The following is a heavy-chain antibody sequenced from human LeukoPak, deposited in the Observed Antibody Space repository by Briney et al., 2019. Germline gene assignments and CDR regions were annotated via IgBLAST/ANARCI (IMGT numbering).Heavy chain of an antibody. Sequence: SETLSLTCAVYGGSFSGYYWSWIRQPPGKGLEWIGEINHSGSTNYNPSLKSRVTISVDTSKNQFSLKLSSVTAADTSIYYCARSAAANIDYWGQGTLVTVSS. J-gene: IGHJ4*02. CDR1: GGSFSGYY. V-gene: IGHV4-34*01. D-gene: IGHD6-13*01. CDR3: ARSAAANIDY. CDR2: INHSGST.